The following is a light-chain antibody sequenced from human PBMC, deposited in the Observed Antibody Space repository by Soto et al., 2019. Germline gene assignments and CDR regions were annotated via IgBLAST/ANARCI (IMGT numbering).Light chain of an antibody. Sequence: VLTQSPGTLSLSPGERATLSCRASQKIKGTYLVWYQQKPGQAPRLLLYGASTRATGIPDRFSGGGSGTDLTLTISRLEPEDYAVYYCQQYGNSPPYTFGQGTKLEV. CDR2: GAS. CDR1: QKIKGTY. CDR3: QQYGNSPPYT. V-gene: IGKV3-20*01. J-gene: IGKJ2*01.